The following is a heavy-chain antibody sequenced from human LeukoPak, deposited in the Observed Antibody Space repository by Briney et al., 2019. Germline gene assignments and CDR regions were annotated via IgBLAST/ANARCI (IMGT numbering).Heavy chain of an antibody. CDR2: IWYDGSNK. J-gene: IGHJ4*02. CDR3: ATDRATQYFDY. Sequence: GGSLRLSCAASGITFRNYGMHWVRQAQGKGLEWVAVIWYDGSNKDYADSVKGRVTVSRDNSRNTLFLQMNSLRVEDTAVYYCATDRATQYFDYWGQGTLVSVPS. D-gene: IGHD2-15*01. CDR1: GITFRNYG. V-gene: IGHV3-33*01.